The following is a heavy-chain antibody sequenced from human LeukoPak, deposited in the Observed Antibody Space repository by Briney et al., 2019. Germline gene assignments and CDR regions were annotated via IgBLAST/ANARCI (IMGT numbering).Heavy chain of an antibody. CDR3: ASAVAGAIDY. J-gene: IGHJ4*02. D-gene: IGHD6-19*01. CDR2: VDPEDGKT. CDR1: GYTFTDYY. Sequence: ATVKISCKTSGYTFTDYYIHWVQQAPGKGLGWMGRVDPEDGKTSFAGKFQGRVTINADTSADTAYMELRNLTSEDTAIYYCASAVAGAIDYWGQGTLVTVSS. V-gene: IGHV1-69-2*01.